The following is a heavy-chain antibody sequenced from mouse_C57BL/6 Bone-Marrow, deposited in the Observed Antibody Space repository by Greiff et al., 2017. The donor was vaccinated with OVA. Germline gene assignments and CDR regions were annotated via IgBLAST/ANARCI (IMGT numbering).Heavy chain of an antibody. V-gene: IGHV1-75*01. Sequence: VKLVESGPELVKPGASVKISCKASGYTFTDYYINWVKQRPGQGLEWIGWIFPGSGSTYYNEKFKGKATLTVDKSSSTAYMLLSSLTSEDSAVYFCARCNDYDVGVSWFAYWGQGTLVTVSA. D-gene: IGHD2-4*01. CDR2: IFPGSGST. CDR3: ARCNDYDVGVSWFAY. CDR1: GYTFTDYY. J-gene: IGHJ3*01.